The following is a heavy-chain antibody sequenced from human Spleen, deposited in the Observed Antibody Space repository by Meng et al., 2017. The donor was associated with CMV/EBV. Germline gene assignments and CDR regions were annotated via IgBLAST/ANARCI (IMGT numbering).Heavy chain of an antibody. CDR2: ISSSSNYI. Sequence: GESLKISCAASGFTFSPYGLNWVRQAPGTGLEWVSYISSSSNYIFYRESVKGRFSISRDDAKNSLFLQMDSLRSEDTAIYYCARDFWFGELWGPLDYWGQGTLVTVSS. CDR1: GFTFSPYG. J-gene: IGHJ4*02. V-gene: IGHV3-21*01. D-gene: IGHD3-10*01. CDR3: ARDFWFGELWGPLDY.